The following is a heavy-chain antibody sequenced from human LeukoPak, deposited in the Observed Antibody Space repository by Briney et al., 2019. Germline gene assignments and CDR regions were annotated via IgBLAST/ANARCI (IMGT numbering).Heavy chain of an antibody. D-gene: IGHD2-2*02. CDR3: ARAVVPSAIEEAFAI. Sequence: PGGSLRLSCTASEFTFNRYTTAWVRQAPGKGLDWVSSISSSGHYIYYADSLKGRFTMSRDNANNLLYLQMNSLRVEDTAVYYCARAVVPSAIEEAFAIWGQRTMVTVSS. V-gene: IGHV3-21*01. CDR1: EFTFNRYT. J-gene: IGHJ3*02. CDR2: ISSSGHYI.